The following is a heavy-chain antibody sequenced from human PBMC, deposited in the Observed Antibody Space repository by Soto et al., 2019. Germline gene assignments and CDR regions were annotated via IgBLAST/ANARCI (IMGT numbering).Heavy chain of an antibody. Sequence: QVQLQESGPGLVKPSQTLSLTCTVSGGSISSGGYYWSCIRQHPGKGLEWIGSIYYSGSTYYNPSLKGRVPISVDMSKTQFSRKLRSVTATGTAVYYCARGVLHWGQGTLVTVSS. CDR2: IYYSGST. J-gene: IGHJ4*02. CDR1: GGSISSGGYY. D-gene: IGHD3-16*01. V-gene: IGHV4-31*03. CDR3: ARGVLH.